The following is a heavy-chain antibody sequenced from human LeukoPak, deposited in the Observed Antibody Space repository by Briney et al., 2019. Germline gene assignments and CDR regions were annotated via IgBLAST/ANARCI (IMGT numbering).Heavy chain of an antibody. CDR3: GRAFPPLRTSSAGDL. D-gene: IGHD3-16*01. CDR1: GFTFRSYN. J-gene: IGHJ4*02. V-gene: IGHV3-21*01. CDR2: ISYLSSHV. Sequence: GGSLRLSCAASGFTFRSYNMNWVRQAPGKGLEWVSSISYLSSHVYYGDSVKGRFSISRDNAKNSLYLQMNSLGAEDTAIYYCGRAFPPLRTSSAGDLWGQGILVTVSS.